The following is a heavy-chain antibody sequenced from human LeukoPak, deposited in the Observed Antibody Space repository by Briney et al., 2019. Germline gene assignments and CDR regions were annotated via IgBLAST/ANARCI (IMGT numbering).Heavy chain of an antibody. CDR1: GGSFSGYY. CDR2: INHSGST. J-gene: IGHJ4*02. V-gene: IGHV4-34*01. Sequence: SETLSLTCAVYGGSFSGYYWSWIRQPPGKGLEWIGEINHSGSTNYNPSLKSRVTISIDTSKNQFSLKLSSVTAADTAVCYCARGITGTTWYFDYWGQGTLVTVSS. D-gene: IGHD1-7*01. CDR3: ARGITGTTWYFDY.